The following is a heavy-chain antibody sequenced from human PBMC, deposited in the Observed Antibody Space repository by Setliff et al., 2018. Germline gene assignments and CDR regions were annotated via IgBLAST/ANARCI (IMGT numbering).Heavy chain of an antibody. D-gene: IGHD3-10*01. V-gene: IGHV3-7*01. CDR3: FGAGTCSY. CDR1: GLSYINDW. Sequence: GGSLRLSCTASGLSYINDWVSWVRQAPGRGLEWLASINPHGSEKYYADSVKGRFTISRDNAKNSLSLQMNNLRTEDTAVYYCFGAGTCSYWGQGTLVTVSS. J-gene: IGHJ4*02. CDR2: INPHGSEK.